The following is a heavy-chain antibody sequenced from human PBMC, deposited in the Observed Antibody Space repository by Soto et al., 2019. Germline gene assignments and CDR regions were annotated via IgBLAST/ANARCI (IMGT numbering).Heavy chain of an antibody. CDR3: ARDYYWIRTSCPVNDEYYYYMDA. Sequence: GPMSHSRAVSEFSFCQCSPCPLRQDEGKGLEWVTYISTSSSTIYYADSVKGRFTISMENAKNSLYLQMNSLTAEVTAVYYCARDYYWIRTSCPVNDEYYYYMDAWGKVTRVTVSS. CDR2: ISTSSSTI. V-gene: IGHV3-11*01. D-gene: IGHD2-2*01. J-gene: IGHJ6*03. CDR1: EFSFCQCS.